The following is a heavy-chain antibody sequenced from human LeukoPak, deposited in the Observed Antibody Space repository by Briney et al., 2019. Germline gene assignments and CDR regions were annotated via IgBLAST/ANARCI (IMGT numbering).Heavy chain of an antibody. CDR2: ISPSGST. CDR3: ARDRYYFDY. Sequence: SETLSLTCTVSGASISPYFWVWMRQPAGKGLEWIGRISPSGSTNYNPSLKSRVTISVDTSKNQFSLKLSSVTAADTAVYYCARDRYYFDYWGQGTLVTVSS. J-gene: IGHJ4*02. CDR1: GASISPYF. V-gene: IGHV4-4*07.